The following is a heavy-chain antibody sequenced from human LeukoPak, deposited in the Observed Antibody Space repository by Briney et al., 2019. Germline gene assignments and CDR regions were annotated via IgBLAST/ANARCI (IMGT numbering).Heavy chain of an antibody. CDR2: ILYDGSNK. D-gene: IGHD4-17*01. V-gene: IGHV3-30*03. CDR1: GFTFSSYG. CDR3: AIGPLRPLDY. J-gene: IGHJ4*02. Sequence: PGGSLRLSCAASGFTFSSYGMHWVRQAPGKGLEWVAVILYDGSNKYYADSVKGRFTISRDNSKNTLYLQMNSLRAEDTAVYYCAIGPLRPLDYWGQGTLVTVSS.